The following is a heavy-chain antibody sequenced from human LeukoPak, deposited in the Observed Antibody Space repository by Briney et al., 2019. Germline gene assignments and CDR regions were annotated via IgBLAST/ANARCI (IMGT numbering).Heavy chain of an antibody. Sequence: GGSLRLSCAASGFTFSDFWMNWVRQAPGKGLEWVGRIKSKTDGGTTDYAAPVKGRFTISRDDSKNTLYLQMNSLKTEDTAVYYCTTAPRGYCSGGSCSFAFDIWGQGTMVTVSS. V-gene: IGHV3-15*01. J-gene: IGHJ3*02. D-gene: IGHD2-15*01. CDR2: IKSKTDGGTT. CDR3: TTAPRGYCSGGSCSFAFDI. CDR1: GFTFSDFW.